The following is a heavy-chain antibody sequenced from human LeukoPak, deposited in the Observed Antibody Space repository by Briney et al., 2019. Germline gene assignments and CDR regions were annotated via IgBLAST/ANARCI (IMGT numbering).Heavy chain of an antibody. CDR1: GYTFSSFD. CDR2: MNPKSGNS. Sequence: GASVKVSCKASGYTFSSFDINWVRQAPGQGLEWMGWMNPKSGNSGYAQKFQGRVTMTRNTSIATAYMEVSNLRFDDTAVYYCVDPDRWGQGTLVTDSS. V-gene: IGHV1-8*01. D-gene: IGHD3-22*01. J-gene: IGHJ1*01. CDR3: VDPDR.